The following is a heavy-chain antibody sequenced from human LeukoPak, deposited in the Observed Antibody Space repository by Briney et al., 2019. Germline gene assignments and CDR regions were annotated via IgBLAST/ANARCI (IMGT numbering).Heavy chain of an antibody. V-gene: IGHV4-31*03. J-gene: IGHJ6*02. CDR3: ARSPLLDYGMDV. Sequence: SQTLSLTCSVSVGSINNGAYYWSWIRQHPGKGLEWIGYIYYTGSTYYSPSLKSRVSFSIDTSKNQFSLRLNSVTAADTAVYYCARSPLLDYGMDVWGQGTTVTVSS. CDR1: VGSINNGAYY. D-gene: IGHD3-3*01. CDR2: IYYTGST.